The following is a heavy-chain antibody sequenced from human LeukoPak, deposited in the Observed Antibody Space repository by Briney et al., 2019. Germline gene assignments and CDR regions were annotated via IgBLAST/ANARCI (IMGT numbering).Heavy chain of an antibody. CDR3: ARDLSYGGNSGGGY. D-gene: IGHD4-23*01. J-gene: IGHJ4*02. Sequence: ASVKVSCKASGYTFTSYGISWVRQAPGQGLEWMGWISAYNGNTNYAQKLQGRVTMTTDKSTSTAYMELRSLRSDDTAVYYCARDLSYGGNSGGGYWGQGTLVTVSS. CDR1: GYTFTSYG. CDR2: ISAYNGNT. V-gene: IGHV1-18*01.